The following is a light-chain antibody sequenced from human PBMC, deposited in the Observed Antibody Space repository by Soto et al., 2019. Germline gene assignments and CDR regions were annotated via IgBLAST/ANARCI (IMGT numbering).Light chain of an antibody. Sequence: QSVLTQPPSASETPGQRVTISCSGSSSNIGSNTVNWYQQLPGTAPKLLISSNNQRPSGVPDRFSGSKSGTSASLAISGLQSEDEADYYCAAWDDSLNGLVFGTGTKLTVL. V-gene: IGLV1-44*01. J-gene: IGLJ1*01. CDR2: SNN. CDR3: AAWDDSLNGLV. CDR1: SSNIGSNT.